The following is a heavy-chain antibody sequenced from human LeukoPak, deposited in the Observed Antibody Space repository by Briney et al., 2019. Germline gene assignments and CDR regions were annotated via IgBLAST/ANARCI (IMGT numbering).Heavy chain of an antibody. CDR2: ITNSGDNT. V-gene: IGHV3-23*01. CDR3: AKEATVTTYYFDY. D-gene: IGHD4-17*01. J-gene: IGHJ4*02. Sequence: HSGGSLRLSCAASGFTFSNYAMTWVRQAPGKGLEWVSGITNSGDNTYYADSVKGRFTISRDNSKNTLYLQMNSLRAEDTAVYYCAKEATVTTYYFDYWGQGTLVTVSS. CDR1: GFTFSNYA.